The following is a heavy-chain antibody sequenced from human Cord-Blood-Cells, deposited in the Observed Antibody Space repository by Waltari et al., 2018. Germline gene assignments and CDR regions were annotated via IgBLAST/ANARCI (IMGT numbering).Heavy chain of an antibody. V-gene: IGHV1-69*06. D-gene: IGHD1-1*01. J-gene: IGHJ5*02. Sequence: QVQLVQSGAEVKKPGSSVKVSCKASGGTFSSYAISWVRQAPGQGLEWMGGIISIFGTANYAQKFQGRVTITADKSTSTAYMERSSLRSEDTAVYYCARGEGRTTDGNNWFDPWGQGTLVTVSS. CDR1: GGTFSSYA. CDR2: IISIFGTA. CDR3: ARGEGRTTDGNNWFDP.